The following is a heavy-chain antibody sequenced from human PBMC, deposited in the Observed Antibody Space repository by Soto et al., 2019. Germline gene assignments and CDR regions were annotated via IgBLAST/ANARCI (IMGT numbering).Heavy chain of an antibody. V-gene: IGHV3-48*01. CDR1: GFTFSSYS. D-gene: IGHD3-22*01. Sequence: GGSLRLSCAASGFTFSSYSMNWVRQAPGKGLEWVSYISSSSTTKYYADSVKGRFTISRDNSKNTLNLQMNSLRAEDTAVYYCARNGDSSDYRGWFDPWGQGTLVTVSS. CDR3: ARNGDSSDYRGWFDP. J-gene: IGHJ5*02. CDR2: ISSSSTTK.